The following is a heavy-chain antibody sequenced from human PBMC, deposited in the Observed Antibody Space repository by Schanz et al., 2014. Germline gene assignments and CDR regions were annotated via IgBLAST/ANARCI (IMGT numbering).Heavy chain of an antibody. Sequence: QVQLVQSGPAVKKPGASVKVSCKAFGYSFTSYYIHWVRQAPGQGLEWMATINPSGGSTSFAQKFQGRVTMTRATSTSTVNMELTSLRSEDTAVYYCARDPYSASYFPSPPLYGLDVWGQGTTVTVSS. D-gene: IGHD1-26*01. CDR1: GYSFTSYY. V-gene: IGHV1-46*01. J-gene: IGHJ6*02. CDR3: ARDPYSASYFPSPPLYGLDV. CDR2: INPSGGST.